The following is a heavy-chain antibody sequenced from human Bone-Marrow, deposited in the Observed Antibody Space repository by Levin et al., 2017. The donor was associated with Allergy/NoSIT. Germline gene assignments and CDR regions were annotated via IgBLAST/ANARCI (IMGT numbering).Heavy chain of an antibody. D-gene: IGHD3-16*02. Sequence: GESLKISCAASGMSISSYALSWVRQTPGKGLEWVSSISISGGRTYYADSVKGRFTISRDNSKNTLYLQMNSLRAEDTARYYCAKDSIMMTFGGVIVHSDAFNVWGQGTMVTASS. J-gene: IGHJ3*01. V-gene: IGHV3-23*01. CDR2: ISISGGRT. CDR3: AKDSIMMTFGGVIVHSDAFNV. CDR1: GMSISSYA.